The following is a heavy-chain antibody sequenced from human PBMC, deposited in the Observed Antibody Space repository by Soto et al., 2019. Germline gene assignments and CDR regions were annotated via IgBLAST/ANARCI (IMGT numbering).Heavy chain of an antibody. Sequence: ASVKDSCKASGYTFTGYYMDWVRQAPEQGLEWMGWINPNSGGTNYAQKFQGWVTMTRDTSISTAYMELSRLRSDDTAVYYCARVAYGDYADYGMDVWGQGTTVTVSS. CDR3: ARVAYGDYADYGMDV. J-gene: IGHJ6*02. CDR2: INPNSGGT. CDR1: GYTFTGYY. D-gene: IGHD4-17*01. V-gene: IGHV1-2*04.